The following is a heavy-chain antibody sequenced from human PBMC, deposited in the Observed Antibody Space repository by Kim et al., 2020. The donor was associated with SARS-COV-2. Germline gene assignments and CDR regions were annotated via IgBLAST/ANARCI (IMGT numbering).Heavy chain of an antibody. D-gene: IGHD3-22*01. Sequence: SVKVSCKASGGTFSSYAISWVRQAPGQGLEWMGGIIPIFGTANYAQKFQGRVTITADESTSTAYMELSSLRSEDTAVYYCARAGFEDSSGYYNYYFDYWGQGTLVTVSS. V-gene: IGHV1-69*13. CDR1: GGTFSSYA. CDR2: IIPIFGTA. CDR3: ARAGFEDSSGYYNYYFDY. J-gene: IGHJ4*02.